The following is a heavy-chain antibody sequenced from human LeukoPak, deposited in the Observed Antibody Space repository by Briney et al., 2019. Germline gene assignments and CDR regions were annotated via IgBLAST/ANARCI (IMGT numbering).Heavy chain of an antibody. Sequence: SETLSLTCAVSGYSISSGYLWGWIREPPGKGLEWIGSIYHSGSTYYNPSLKSRVTISADTSKNQFSLQRSSVTAADTALYYCASSVTNPTDRAFDIWGQGTMVTVSS. CDR2: IYHSGST. CDR3: ASSVTNPTDRAFDI. V-gene: IGHV4-38-2*01. D-gene: IGHD4-17*01. CDR1: GYSISSGYL. J-gene: IGHJ3*02.